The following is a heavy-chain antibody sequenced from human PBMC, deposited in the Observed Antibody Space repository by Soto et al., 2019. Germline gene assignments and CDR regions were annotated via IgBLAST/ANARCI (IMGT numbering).Heavy chain of an antibody. CDR3: ARRGDFLDY. D-gene: IGHD3-16*01. J-gene: IGHJ4*02. Sequence: QVQLVESGGGVVRPGKCLTLSCTGSGCAFGGYGIHWVRQTPGKGLEWLAMTSYDGSNKYLADSVKGRFTVSRDMSRTTVFLQMDNLILEDTAVYYCARRGDFLDYWGRGTLVTVSS. CDR2: TSYDGSNK. CDR1: GCAFGGYG. V-gene: IGHV3-30*03.